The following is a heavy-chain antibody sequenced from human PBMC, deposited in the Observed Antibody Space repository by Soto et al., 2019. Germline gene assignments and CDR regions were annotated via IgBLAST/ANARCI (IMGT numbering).Heavy chain of an antibody. J-gene: IGHJ4*01. CDR2: INCILSMS. CDR1: GDTFAFHS. D-gene: IGHD5-12*01. V-gene: IGHV1-69*02. CDR3: ATSDGSGYRAFVY. Sequence: QVQLVQSGAEVKRPGSSVKVSCKASGDTFAFHSINWVRQAPGLGLEWMGRINCILSMSNFSHRFQGRVTMAAETAASTAYMVLSSLRAEDTAIYSCATSDGSGYRAFVYGGQVALVTVSS.